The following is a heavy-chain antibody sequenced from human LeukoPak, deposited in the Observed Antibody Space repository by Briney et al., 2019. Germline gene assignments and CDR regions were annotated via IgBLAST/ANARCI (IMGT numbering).Heavy chain of an antibody. Sequence: GGSLRLSCAASGFTFSSYGMHWVRQAPGKGLEWVAFIRYDGSNKYYADSVKGRFTISRDNSKNTLYLRMNSLRAEDTAVYYCAKDLSGYSYGYNAFDIWGQGTMVTVSS. J-gene: IGHJ3*02. CDR1: GFTFSSYG. CDR2: IRYDGSNK. CDR3: AKDLSGYSYGYNAFDI. D-gene: IGHD5-18*01. V-gene: IGHV3-30*02.